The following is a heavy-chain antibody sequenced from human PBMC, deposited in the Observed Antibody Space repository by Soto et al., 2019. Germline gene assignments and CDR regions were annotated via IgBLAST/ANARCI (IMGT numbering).Heavy chain of an antibody. D-gene: IGHD6-6*01. CDR3: ATATVVRDSSSSH. CDR2: INQGGSES. CDR1: GFTFSSYW. V-gene: IGHV3-7*05. Sequence: EVQLVESGGGLVQPGGSLRLSCVVSGFTFSSYWMSWVRQAPGKGLEWVANINQGGSESYYVDSVKGRFTVSRDNAKNSLYLQMSSLRDADTAVYYCATATVVRDSSSSHWGQGTLVTVSS. J-gene: IGHJ4*02.